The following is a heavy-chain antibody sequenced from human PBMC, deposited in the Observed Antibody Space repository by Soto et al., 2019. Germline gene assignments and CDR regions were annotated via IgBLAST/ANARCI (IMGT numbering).Heavy chain of an antibody. CDR3: ARGKIAAQGGPLDP. J-gene: IGHJ5*02. V-gene: IGHV1-69*13. CDR1: GGTFSSYA. D-gene: IGHD6-6*01. Sequence: ASVKVSCKASGGTFSSYAISWVRQAPGQGLEWMGGIIPIFGTANYAQKFQGRVTITADESTSTAYMELSSLRSEDTAVYYCARGKIAAQGGPLDPWGQGTLVTVSS. CDR2: IIPIFGTA.